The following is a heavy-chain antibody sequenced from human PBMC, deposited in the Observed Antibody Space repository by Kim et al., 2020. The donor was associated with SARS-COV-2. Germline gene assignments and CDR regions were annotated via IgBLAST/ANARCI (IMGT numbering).Heavy chain of an antibody. D-gene: IGHD3-22*01. CDR3: ARPVYRYYDSSGYFPPPPGDAFVI. CDR1: GYSFTSYW. CDR2: IYPGDSDT. V-gene: IGHV5-51*01. J-gene: IGHJ3*02. Sequence: GESLKISCKGSGYSFTSYWIGWVRQMPGKGLEWMGIIYPGDSDTRYSPSFQGQVTISADKSISTAYLQWSSLKASDTAMYYCARPVYRYYDSSGYFPPPPGDAFVIWGQGTMVTVSS.